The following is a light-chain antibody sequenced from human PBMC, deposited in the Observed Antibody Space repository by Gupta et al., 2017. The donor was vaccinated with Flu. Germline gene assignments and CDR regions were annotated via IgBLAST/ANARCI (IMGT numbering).Light chain of an antibody. Sequence: QSALTQPASVSGSPGQSITISCTGHSSDVGGYNFVSWYQHHPGKAPKLMIYEVSNRPSGVSNRFSGSKSGNTASLTISWLQAEDEADYYCSSFTSSSTVVFGGGTKLTVL. CDR1: SSDVGGYNF. V-gene: IGLV2-14*01. J-gene: IGLJ2*01. CDR3: SSFTSSSTVV. CDR2: EVS.